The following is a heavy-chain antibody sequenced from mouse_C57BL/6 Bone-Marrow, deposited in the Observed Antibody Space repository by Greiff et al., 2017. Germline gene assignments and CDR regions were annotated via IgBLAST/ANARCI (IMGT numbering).Heavy chain of an antibody. CDR3: ARGDFYWYFDV. CDR1: GYAFSSSW. V-gene: IGHV1-82*01. D-gene: IGHD3-3*01. CDR2: IYPGDGDT. J-gene: IGHJ1*03. Sequence: VKLQESGPELVKPGASVKISCKASGYAFSSSWMNWVKQRPGKGLEWIGRIYPGDGDTNYNGKFKGKATLTADKSSSTAYMQLSSLTSEDSAVYFFARGDFYWYFDVWGTGTTVTVSS.